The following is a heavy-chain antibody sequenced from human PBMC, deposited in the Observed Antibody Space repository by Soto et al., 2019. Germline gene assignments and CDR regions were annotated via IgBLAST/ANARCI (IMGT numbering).Heavy chain of an antibody. CDR1: GGTFSSDA. Sequence: ASVKVSCKASGGTFSSDASSWVRQAPGQGLEWMGGIIPIFGTANYAQKFQGRVTITADESTSTAYMELSSLRSEDTAVYYCEYRTMTPDYGMDVWGQGTSVTVS. CDR2: IIPIFGTA. D-gene: IGHD3-22*01. V-gene: IGHV1-69*13. CDR3: EYRTMTPDYGMDV. J-gene: IGHJ6*02.